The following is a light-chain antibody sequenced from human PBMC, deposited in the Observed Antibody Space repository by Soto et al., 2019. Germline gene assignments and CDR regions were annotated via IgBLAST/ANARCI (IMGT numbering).Light chain of an antibody. J-gene: IGKJ2*01. Sequence: EIVLTQSPGTLSLSPGERATLSCRASRSLSSSYVVWYQQKPGQAPRLLIYAASGRATGIPDRVSGSESATEYTLTSSRLEPEDFAVYYCQQQGTFGQGTKLEIK. CDR3: QQQGT. CDR2: AAS. V-gene: IGKV3-20*01. CDR1: RSLSSSY.